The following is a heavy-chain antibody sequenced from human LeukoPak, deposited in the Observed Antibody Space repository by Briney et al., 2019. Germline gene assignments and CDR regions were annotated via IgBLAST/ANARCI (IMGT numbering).Heavy chain of an antibody. CDR1: GFTFSSYA. D-gene: IGHD6-19*01. CDR3: ARVEDSSAWYHFDY. J-gene: IGHJ4*02. Sequence: GGSLRLSCAASGFTFSSYAMHWVRQAPGKGLEYVSAISSNGDSTYYANSVKGRFTISRDNSKNTLYLQMGSLRAEDMAVYYCARVEDSSAWYHFDYWGQGTLVTVSS. V-gene: IGHV3-64*01. CDR2: ISSNGDST.